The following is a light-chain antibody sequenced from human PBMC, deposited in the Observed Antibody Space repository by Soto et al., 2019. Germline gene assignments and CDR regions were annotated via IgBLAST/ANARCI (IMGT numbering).Light chain of an antibody. CDR3: QQYKNWPRT. V-gene: IGKV3-15*01. CDR1: QSVSSS. J-gene: IGKJ1*01. Sequence: EIVMTQSPGTLSLSPGERATLSCRASQSVSSSRLAWYRQKPGQAPRLLIYGASTRATGISARFSGSGSGTEFTLTISSLQSEDFAIYYCQQYKNWPRTFGQGTKVDTK. CDR2: GAS.